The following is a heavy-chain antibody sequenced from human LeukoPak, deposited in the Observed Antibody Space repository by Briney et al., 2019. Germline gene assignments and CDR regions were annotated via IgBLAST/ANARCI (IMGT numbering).Heavy chain of an antibody. V-gene: IGHV3-48*01. CDR3: GRDYSGSYGYFDY. Sequence: GGSLRLSCAASGFTFSSYSMNWVRQAPGKGLEWVSYISSSSSTIYYADSVKGRFTISRDNAKNSLYLQMNSLRAEDTAVYYCGRDYSGSYGYFDYGGRGTLVTVSS. CDR1: GFTFSSYS. J-gene: IGHJ4*02. D-gene: IGHD1-26*01. CDR2: ISSSSSTI.